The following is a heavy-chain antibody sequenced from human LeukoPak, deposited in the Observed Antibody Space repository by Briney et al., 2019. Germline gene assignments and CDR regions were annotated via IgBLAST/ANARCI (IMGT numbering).Heavy chain of an antibody. CDR1: GFTFSNAW. CDR3: TTEDIVATIADY. V-gene: IGHV3-15*05. J-gene: IGHJ4*02. D-gene: IGHD5-12*01. Sequence: GGSLRLSCAASGFTFSNAWMSWVRQAPGKGLEWVGRIKSKTDGGTTDYAAPVKGRFTISRDDSKNTLCLQMNSLKTEDTAVYYCTTEDIVATIADYWGQGTLVTVSS. CDR2: IKSKTDGGTT.